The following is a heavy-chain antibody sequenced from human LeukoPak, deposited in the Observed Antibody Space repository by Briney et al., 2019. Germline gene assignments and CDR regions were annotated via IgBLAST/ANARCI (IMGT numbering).Heavy chain of an antibody. CDR2: INPNTGGA. D-gene: IGHD1-7*01. CDR3: ATFTGTTAF. Sequence: ASVKVSCKASGYGLTAYPIHWVRQAPGQGLELVGWINPNTGGANYAQKFQGRVTMTRDTSIATAYMDLSRLTSGDTALYFCATFTGTTAFWGQGTLVAVSS. J-gene: IGHJ4*02. V-gene: IGHV1-2*02. CDR1: GYGLTAYP.